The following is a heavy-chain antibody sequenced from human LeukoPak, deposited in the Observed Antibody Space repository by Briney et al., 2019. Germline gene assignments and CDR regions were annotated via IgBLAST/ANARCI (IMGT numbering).Heavy chain of an antibody. D-gene: IGHD3-22*01. J-gene: IGHJ3*02. V-gene: IGHV3-48*03. CDR1: GFTFKNYE. Sequence: GGSLRLSCEASGFTFKNYEMNWLRQAPGKGLEWIAFMTPTGVTISYADSVRGRFTISRDNAKNSLYLQMNSLRAEDTAVYYCVRDHHRRHYDSQARDTFDIWGQGTMVTVSS. CDR3: VRDHHRRHYDSQARDTFDI. CDR2: MTPTGVTI.